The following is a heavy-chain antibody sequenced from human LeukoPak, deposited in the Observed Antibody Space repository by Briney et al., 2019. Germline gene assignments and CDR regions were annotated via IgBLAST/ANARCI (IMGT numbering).Heavy chain of an antibody. Sequence: GGSLRLSCVASGFSFSKYGMHWVRQAPGKGLQWLAIIWYDGHNKYYADSVMGRFTISRDNSKNTLFLEMNDLKAEDTAVYYCAREWGLIAVAGGPGYWGQGTLVTVSS. CDR2: IWYDGHNK. D-gene: IGHD2-21*01. V-gene: IGHV3-33*01. CDR3: AREWGLIAVAGGPGY. CDR1: GFSFSKYG. J-gene: IGHJ4*02.